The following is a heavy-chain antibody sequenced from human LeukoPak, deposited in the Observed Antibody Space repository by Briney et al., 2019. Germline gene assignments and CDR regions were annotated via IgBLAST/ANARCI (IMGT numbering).Heavy chain of an antibody. CDR1: GFTVSTNY. D-gene: IGHD2-2*02. CDR2: IYSDGET. Sequence: GGSLRLSCAASGFTVSTNYISWVRQAPGKGLEWVSVIYSDGETYYAGSVKGRFTVSRDNSENTVYLQLKSLRPEDTAVYYCARGGLGTAAVLDYWGQGTLVTVSS. J-gene: IGHJ4*02. V-gene: IGHV3-66*02. CDR3: ARGGLGTAAVLDY.